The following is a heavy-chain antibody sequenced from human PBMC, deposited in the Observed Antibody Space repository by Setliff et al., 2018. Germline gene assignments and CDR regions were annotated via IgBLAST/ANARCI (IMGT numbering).Heavy chain of an antibody. D-gene: IGHD6-6*01. CDR2: IYSSGST. CDR3: ARDLYSSSSGGFYYYYYYMDV. J-gene: IGHJ6*03. V-gene: IGHV4-4*08. CDR1: GGSISSYS. Sequence: SETLSLTCTVSGGSISSYSWSWIRQPPGKGLEWIGYIYSSGSTNYNPSLKSRVTISVDRSKNQFSLNLSSVIAADTAVYYCARDLYSSSSGGFYYYYYYMDVWGKGTTVTVSS.